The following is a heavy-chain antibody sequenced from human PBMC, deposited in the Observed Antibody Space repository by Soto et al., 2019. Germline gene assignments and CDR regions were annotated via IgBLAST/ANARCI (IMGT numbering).Heavy chain of an antibody. J-gene: IGHJ5*02. V-gene: IGHV1-8*01. Sequence: ASVKVSCKASGYTFTSYDINWVRQATGQGLEWMGWMNPNSGNTGYAQKFQGRVTMTRNTSISTAYMELSSLRSEDAAVYYCARGYFTFYLRPEAGTQGWFDPLGQGTLVTVSS. CDR3: ARGYFTFYLRPEAGTQGWFDP. D-gene: IGHD6-13*01. CDR1: GYTFTSYD. CDR2: MNPNSGNT.